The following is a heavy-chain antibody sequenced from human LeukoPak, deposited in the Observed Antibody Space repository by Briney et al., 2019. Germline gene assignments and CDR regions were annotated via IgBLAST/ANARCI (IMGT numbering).Heavy chain of an antibody. CDR3: ARGIVGATSPGY. V-gene: IGHV3-21*01. J-gene: IGHJ4*02. CDR1: GFTFSSYS. CDR2: ISSSSSYI. Sequence: VGSLRLSCAASGFTFSSYSMNWVRQAPGKGLEWVSSISSSSSYIYYADSVKGRFTISRDNAKNSLYLQMNSLRAEDTAVYYCARGIVGATSPGYWGQGTLVTVS. D-gene: IGHD1-26*01.